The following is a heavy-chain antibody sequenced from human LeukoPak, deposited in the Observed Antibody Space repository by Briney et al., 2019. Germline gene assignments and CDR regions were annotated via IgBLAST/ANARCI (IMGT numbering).Heavy chain of an antibody. CDR2: IYYSGST. CDR1: GGSISSSTYY. J-gene: IGHJ4*02. CDR3: AKRGGEGASFDY. Sequence: SETLSLTCTVSGGSISSSTYYWGWIRQPPGKGLEWIGTIYYSGSTYYNPSLQSRVTISVDTSKNQFSLKLSSVTAVDTAVYYCAKRGGEGASFDYWGQGTLVTVSS. V-gene: IGHV4-39*01. D-gene: IGHD4-17*01.